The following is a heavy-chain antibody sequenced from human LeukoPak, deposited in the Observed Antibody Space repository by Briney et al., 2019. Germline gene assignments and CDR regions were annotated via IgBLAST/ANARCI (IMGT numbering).Heavy chain of an antibody. J-gene: IGHJ4*02. CDR1: GFTFSSYA. Sequence: GGSLRLSCAASGFTFSSYAMSWVRQAPGKGLEWVSTISGSGGVTYYPDSVRGRFTVSRDNSMNTLHLQMDSLRAEDTAIYYCAKWPEGATPKFHYWGQGTLVTVSS. CDR2: ISGSGGVT. D-gene: IGHD1-26*01. CDR3: AKWPEGATPKFHY. V-gene: IGHV3-23*01.